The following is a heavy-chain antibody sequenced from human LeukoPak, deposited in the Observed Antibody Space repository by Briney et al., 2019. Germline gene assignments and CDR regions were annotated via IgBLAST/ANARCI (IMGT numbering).Heavy chain of an antibody. D-gene: IGHD3-10*01. J-gene: IGHJ4*02. CDR3: ARSRGLDYFDS. CDR2: VYYTGST. CDR1: DGSMTSYY. Sequence: SETLSLTCTVSDGSMTSYYWNWIRQPPGKGLEWIGYVYYTGSTNYSPSLKSRVTISVDTSKNHFSLTLSSVTAADTAMYYCARSRGLDYFDSWGQGTLVTVSS. V-gene: IGHV4-59*01.